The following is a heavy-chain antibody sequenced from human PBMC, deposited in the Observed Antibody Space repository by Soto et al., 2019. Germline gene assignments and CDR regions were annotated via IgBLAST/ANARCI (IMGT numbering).Heavy chain of an antibody. J-gene: IGHJ6*02. CDR2: IVVGSGNT. V-gene: IGHV1-58*01. D-gene: IGHD3-3*01. Sequence: GASVKVSCKASGFTFTSSAVQWVRQARGQRLEWIGWIVVGSGNTNYAQKFQERVTITRDMSTSTAYMELSSLRSEDTAVYYCAAEEDYDFWSGPLPGGMDVWGQGTTVTVSS. CDR3: AAEEDYDFWSGPLPGGMDV. CDR1: GFTFTSSA.